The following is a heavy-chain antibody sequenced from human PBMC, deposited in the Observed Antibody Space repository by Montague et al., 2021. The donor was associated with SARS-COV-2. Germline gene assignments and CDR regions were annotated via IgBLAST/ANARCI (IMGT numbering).Heavy chain of an antibody. V-gene: IGHV4-39*01. CDR1: GGSVNSGSYS. CDR3: ARRPGASYYVFWSGGFEV. CDR2: IHYSGST. Sequence: SETLSLTCTVSGGSVNSGSYSWDRIRQPPGKGLEWIGSIHYSGSTSYNPSLKSRVTISIDTSKNHFSLRVNSVTAADSAVYFCARRPGASYYVFWSGGFEVWGQGTMVTVS. J-gene: IGHJ3*01. D-gene: IGHD3-3*01.